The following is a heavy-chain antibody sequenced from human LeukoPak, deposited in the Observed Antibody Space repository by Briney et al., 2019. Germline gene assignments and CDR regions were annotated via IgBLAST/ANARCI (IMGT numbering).Heavy chain of an antibody. CDR2: IYSGGST. J-gene: IGHJ6*03. CDR1: GFTVSSNY. D-gene: IGHD6-19*01. CDR3: ARDRGIAVAGAHYYYMDV. V-gene: IGHV3-53*01. Sequence: GGSLRLSCAASGFTVSSNYMSWVRQAPGKGLEWVSVIYSGGSTYYADSVKGRFTISRDNSKNTLYLQMNSLRAEDTAVYYCARDRGIAVAGAHYYYMDVWGKGTTVTISS.